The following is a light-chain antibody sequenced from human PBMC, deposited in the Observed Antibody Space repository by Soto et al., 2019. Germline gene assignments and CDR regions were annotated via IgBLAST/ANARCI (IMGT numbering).Light chain of an antibody. J-gene: IGKJ5*01. CDR3: QQRSNWAIT. CDR1: QGVSSY. Sequence: EIVLTQSPATLSLSPGERATLSCRASQGVSSYLAWYQQKPGQAPRLLIYDASNRATGIPVRFSGSGPGTDFTLTISSLEPEDFAVYYCQQRSNWAITFGQGTRLEIK. V-gene: IGKV3D-11*01. CDR2: DAS.